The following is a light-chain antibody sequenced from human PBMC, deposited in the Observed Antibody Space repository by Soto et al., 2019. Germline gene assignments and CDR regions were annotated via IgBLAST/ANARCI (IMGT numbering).Light chain of an antibody. CDR2: AAS. CDR1: QNISFY. V-gene: IGKV1-39*01. CDR3: QQSYITPST. J-gene: IGKJ2*01. Sequence: DIQMTQSPSSLSASIGDRVTITCRASQNISFYLNWYQLKTGQAPKVLIYAASSLQAGVPQRFSGSGSGTDFTLSISSLQPEDFATYSCQQSYITPSTFGQGTKLEIK.